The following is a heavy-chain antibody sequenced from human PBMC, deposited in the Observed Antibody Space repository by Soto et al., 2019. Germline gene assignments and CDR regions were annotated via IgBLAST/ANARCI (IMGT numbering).Heavy chain of an antibody. J-gene: IGHJ5*02. D-gene: IGHD3-10*01. V-gene: IGHV4-59*08. CDR2: IYYSGST. Sequence: SATLSLTCTVSGDSISEYYWSWIRQPPGKGLEWIGYIYYSGSTNSNNPSLKSRVAISVDTSKNEFSLKLSSVTAADTAVYYRARHSSGTSFDPWGQGTLVTVS. CDR1: GDSISEYY. CDR3: ARHSSGTSFDP.